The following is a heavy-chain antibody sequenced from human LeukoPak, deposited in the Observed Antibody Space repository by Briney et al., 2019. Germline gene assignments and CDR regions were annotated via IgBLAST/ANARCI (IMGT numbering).Heavy chain of an antibody. CDR2: ISGSGGST. CDR1: GFTFSSYA. CDR3: AKDEDFWSGYSDY. Sequence: GGSLRLSCAASGFTFSSYAMSWVRKAPGKGLEWVSAISGSGGSTYYADSVKGRFTISRDNSKNTLYLQMNSLRAEDTAVYYCAKDEDFWSGYSDYWGQGTLVTVSS. D-gene: IGHD3-3*01. V-gene: IGHV3-23*01. J-gene: IGHJ4*02.